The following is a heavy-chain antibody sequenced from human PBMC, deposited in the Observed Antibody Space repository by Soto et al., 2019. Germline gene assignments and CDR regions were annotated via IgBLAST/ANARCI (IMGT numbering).Heavy chain of an antibody. Sequence: SGPTLVNPTQTLTLTCTFSGFSLTTDGVGVGWVRQPPGEALEWLALIYWDDDERYSPSLKTRLTITKDTSKNQVVLIMTNMDPVDSATYYCARSLNLITEHPQVRDIHYSGQGNLVTVSS. CDR3: ARSLNLITEHPQVRDIHY. CDR2: IYWDDDE. CDR1: GFSLTTDGVG. V-gene: IGHV2-5*02. D-gene: IGHD2-15*01. J-gene: IGHJ4*02.